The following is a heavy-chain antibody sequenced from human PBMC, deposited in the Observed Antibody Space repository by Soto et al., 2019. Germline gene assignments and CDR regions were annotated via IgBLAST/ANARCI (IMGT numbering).Heavy chain of an antibody. CDR1: GGSFSGYY. Sequence: QVQVKQWGEGLLKPSETLSLTCAVYGGSFSGYYWSWIRQPPGKGLEWIGGIFHGGSTNYSPSLKSRVTRSVDTSKNQFSLELRSVTAADTAVYYCARPHYDSNTFYFFFDYWGQGTLVTVSS. CDR2: IFHGGST. D-gene: IGHD3-22*01. J-gene: IGHJ4*02. CDR3: ARPHYDSNTFYFFFDY. V-gene: IGHV4-34*12.